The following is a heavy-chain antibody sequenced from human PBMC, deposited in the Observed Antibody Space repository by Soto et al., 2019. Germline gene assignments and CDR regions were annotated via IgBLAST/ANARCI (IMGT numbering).Heavy chain of an antibody. CDR3: AKGGVRGYSYGHLDY. J-gene: IGHJ4*02. CDR1: GFTFSSYG. CDR2: ISYDGSNK. D-gene: IGHD5-18*01. Sequence: GGSLRLSCAASGFTFSSYGMPWVRQDPGKGLEWVAVISYDGSNKYYEGSVEGRFTISRDNSKNTLYLQMNSLRAEDTAVYYCAKGGVRGYSYGHLDYWGQGTLVTVSS. V-gene: IGHV3-30*18.